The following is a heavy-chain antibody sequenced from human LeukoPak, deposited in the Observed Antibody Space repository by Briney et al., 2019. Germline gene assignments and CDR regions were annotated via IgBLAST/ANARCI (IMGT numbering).Heavy chain of an antibody. CDR1: GYSISSGYY. V-gene: IGHV4-38-2*02. Sequence: PSETLSLTCTVSGYSISSGYYWGWIRQPPGKGLEWIGSIYHSGSTYYNPSLKSRVTISVDTSKNQFSLKLSSVTAADTAVYYCATGRVQLWLRDGAFDIWGQGTMVTVSS. J-gene: IGHJ3*02. CDR2: IYHSGST. D-gene: IGHD5-18*01. CDR3: ATGRVQLWLRDGAFDI.